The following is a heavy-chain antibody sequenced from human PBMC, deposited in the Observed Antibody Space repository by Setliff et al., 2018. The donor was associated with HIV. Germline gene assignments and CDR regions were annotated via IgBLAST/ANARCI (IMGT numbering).Heavy chain of an antibody. CDR1: GGSFSGYY. Sequence: SDTLSLTCAVYGGSFSGYYWSWIRQPPGKGLEWIGEINHSGSTNYNMSLWSRVTISLDASRNQFSLELISVTAADTAVYYCAGGPGTTSIDYWAQGTLVTVSS. D-gene: IGHD1-26*01. CDR2: INHSGST. CDR3: AGGPGTTSIDY. J-gene: IGHJ4*02. V-gene: IGHV4-34*01.